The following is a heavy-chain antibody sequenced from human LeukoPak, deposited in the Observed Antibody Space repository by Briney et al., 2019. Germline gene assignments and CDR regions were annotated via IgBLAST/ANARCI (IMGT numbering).Heavy chain of an antibody. Sequence: TLSLTCTVSGGSISSSDYFWGWIRQPPGKEPEWIGSIYYSGSTYYNPSLKSRVTISVDTSKNQFSLKLNSVTAADMAVYYCARICSSRSCQADYWGQGALVVVSS. D-gene: IGHD2-2*01. V-gene: IGHV4-39*01. CDR1: GGSISSSDYF. J-gene: IGHJ4*01. CDR2: IYYSGST. CDR3: ARICSSRSCQADY.